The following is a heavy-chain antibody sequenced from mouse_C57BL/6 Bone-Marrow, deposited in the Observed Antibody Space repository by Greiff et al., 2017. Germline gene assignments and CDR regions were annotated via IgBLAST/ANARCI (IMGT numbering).Heavy chain of an antibody. Sequence: ESGPGLVKPSPSLSLTCSVTGYSITSGYYWNWIRQFPGNKLEWMGYISYDGSNNYNPSLKNRISITCDTSKNQFFLKLNSVTTEDTATYYCERDGNYYGSSYCYAMGYWGQGTSVTVAS. V-gene: IGHV3-6*01. D-gene: IGHD1-1*01. J-gene: IGHJ4*01. CDR3: ERDGNYYGSSYCYAMGY. CDR2: ISYDGSN. CDR1: GYSITSGYY.